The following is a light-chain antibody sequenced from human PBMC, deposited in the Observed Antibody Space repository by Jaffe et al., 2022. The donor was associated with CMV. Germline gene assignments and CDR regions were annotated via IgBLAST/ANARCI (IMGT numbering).Light chain of an antibody. J-gene: IGKJ1*01. CDR1: QSVSSSY. CDR3: QQYATSPRT. CDR2: GAS. V-gene: IGKV3-20*01. Sequence: EIVLTQSPGTLSLSPGERATLSCRTSQSVSSSYIAWYQQKGGQAPRLLIYGASSRATGIPDRFSGSGSGTDFTLTISRLEPEDFAVYYCQQYATSPRTFGQGTKVEIK.